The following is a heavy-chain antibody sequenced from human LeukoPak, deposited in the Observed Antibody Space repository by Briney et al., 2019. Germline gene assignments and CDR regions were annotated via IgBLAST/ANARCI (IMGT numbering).Heavy chain of an antibody. Sequence: AGGSLRLSCSASGFTVSSNYMSWVRQAPGKGLEWVSVIDTGGTAYYADSVKGRFTISRDNSKNTLYLQMNSLRVEDTAVYYCARSTDYWAREPWSPSPQ. J-gene: IGHJ4*02. CDR3: ARSTDY. CDR2: IDTGGTA. V-gene: IGHV3-53*01. CDR1: GFTVSSNY. D-gene: IGHD2-2*01.